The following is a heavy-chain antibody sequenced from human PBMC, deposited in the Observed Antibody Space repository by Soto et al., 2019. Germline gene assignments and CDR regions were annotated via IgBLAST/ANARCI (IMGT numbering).Heavy chain of an antibody. CDR3: AKGPDPGAFDI. D-gene: IGHD3-10*01. CDR1: GFTFRSYA. J-gene: IGHJ3*02. V-gene: IGHV3-23*01. Sequence: EVQLLESGGGLVQPGGSLRLSCAASGFTFRSYAMSWVRQAPGRGLEWVSTFGGRDFNTYYADSVKGRFTVSRAKDNSALFLPMNGLRAEDTAVYYCAKGPDPGAFDIWGQGTLVTVSS. CDR2: FGGRDFNT.